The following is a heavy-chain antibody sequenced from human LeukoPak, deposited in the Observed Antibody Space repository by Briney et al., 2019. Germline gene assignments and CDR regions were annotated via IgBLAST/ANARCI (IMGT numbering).Heavy chain of an antibody. D-gene: IGHD6-13*01. Sequence: PSETLSPTCTVSGGSISSGGYYWSWIRQHPGRGLEWIGYIYYSGSTYYNPSLKSRVTISVDTSKNQFSLKLSSVTAADTAVYYCARTAYDLIAAAGKRHVRAFDIWGQGTMVTVSS. J-gene: IGHJ3*02. CDR2: IYYSGST. CDR3: ARTAYDLIAAAGKRHVRAFDI. V-gene: IGHV4-31*03. CDR1: GGSISSGGYY.